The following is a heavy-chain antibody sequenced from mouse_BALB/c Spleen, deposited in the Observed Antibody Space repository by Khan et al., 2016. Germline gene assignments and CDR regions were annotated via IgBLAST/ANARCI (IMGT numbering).Heavy chain of an antibody. CDR3: ARSYYGYFAMDY. CDR2: IFPGSGIT. V-gene: IGHV1-77*01. Sequence: QVQLKQSGTELPRPGASVKLSCKASGYTFTDYYLHWVKQRTGQGLEWIGEIFPGSGITSYNEKFKGKASLTADTSSSTAYMQLSSLTSEDSAVYFCARSYYGYFAMDYWGHGASVTVSS. J-gene: IGHJ4*01. CDR1: GYTFTDYY. D-gene: IGHD1-2*01.